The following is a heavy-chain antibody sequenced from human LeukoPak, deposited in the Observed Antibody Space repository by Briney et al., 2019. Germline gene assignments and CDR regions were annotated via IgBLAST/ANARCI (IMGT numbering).Heavy chain of an antibody. CDR1: GFTFSSYE. CDR2: ISSSGSTI. Sequence: GGSLRLSCAASGFTFSSYEMNWVRQAPGKGLEWVSYISSSGSTIYYADSVKGRFTISRDNAKNSLYLQMNSLRAEDTAVYYCARDTRIAARHYYYYYMDVWGKGTTVTVSS. V-gene: IGHV3-48*03. CDR3: ARDTRIAARHYYYYYMDV. J-gene: IGHJ6*03. D-gene: IGHD6-6*01.